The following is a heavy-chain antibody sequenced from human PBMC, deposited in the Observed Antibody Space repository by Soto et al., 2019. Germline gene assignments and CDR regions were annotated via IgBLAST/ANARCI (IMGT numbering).Heavy chain of an antibody. CDR3: ARDPRPITFGGVIVPNWFDP. V-gene: IGHV3-21*01. CDR1: EFTFSSYS. J-gene: IGHJ5*02. Sequence: GRLMRLSCAASEFTFSSYSMNWVRQAPGKGLEWVSSISSSSSYIYYADSVKGRFTISRDNAKNSLYLQMNSLRAEDTAVYYCARDPRPITFGGVIVPNWFDPWGQGTLVTVS. D-gene: IGHD3-16*02. CDR2: ISSSSSYI.